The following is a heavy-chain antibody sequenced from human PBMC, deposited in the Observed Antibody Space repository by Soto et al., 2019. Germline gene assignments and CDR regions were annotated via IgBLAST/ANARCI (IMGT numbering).Heavy chain of an antibody. CDR1: GGTFSSYA. Sequence: SVKVSCKASGGTFSSYAISWVRQAPGQGLEWMGGIIPIFGTANYAQKFQGRVTITADKSTSTAYMELSSLRSEETAVYYCARNPAEYCSSTSCYSYYYYGMDVWGQGTTVTVSS. D-gene: IGHD2-2*01. V-gene: IGHV1-69*06. CDR3: ARNPAEYCSSTSCYSYYYYGMDV. CDR2: IIPIFGTA. J-gene: IGHJ6*02.